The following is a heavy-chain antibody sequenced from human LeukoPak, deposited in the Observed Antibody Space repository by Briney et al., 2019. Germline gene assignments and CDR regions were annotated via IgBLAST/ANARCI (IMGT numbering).Heavy chain of an antibody. D-gene: IGHD2-2*01. J-gene: IGHJ4*02. V-gene: IGHV5-51*01. CDR3: ARRGASYFSDY. CDR1: GYSFTNYW. CDR2: IYPGDSNT. Sequence: GESLKISCKFSGYSFTNYWIGWVRQMPGKGLEWMGIIYPGDSNTRYSPSFQGQVTISADESISTAYLQWSSLEASDTAMYYCARRGASYFSDYWGQGTLVTVSS.